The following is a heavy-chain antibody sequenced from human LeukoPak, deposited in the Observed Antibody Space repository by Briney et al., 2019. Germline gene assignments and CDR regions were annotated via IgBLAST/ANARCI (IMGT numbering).Heavy chain of an antibody. V-gene: IGHV6-1*01. CDR2: TFFRSRWYN. CDR1: GDSVSSNSVA. CDR3: TRGQHNAIDV. Sequence: PSQTLSLTCAISGDSVSSNSVAWNWIRQSPSRGLEWLGRTFFRSRWYNEYAVSVRSRITINPDTSKNQFSLQLNSVTPEDTAVYFCTRGQHNAIDVWGQGTTVTVSS. J-gene: IGHJ6*02.